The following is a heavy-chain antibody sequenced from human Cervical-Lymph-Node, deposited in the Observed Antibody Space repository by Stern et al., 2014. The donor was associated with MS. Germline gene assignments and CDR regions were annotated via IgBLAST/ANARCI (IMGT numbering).Heavy chain of an antibody. CDR3: AREVAGHRLGMMDV. J-gene: IGHJ6*02. D-gene: IGHD6-19*01. CDR2: IKPSGGTT. Sequence: VPLVDSGGEVKKPGASVKVSYKASGYTFISYYMHWVRQAPRKGLEGLGIIKPSGGTTSHAQKFQGRVTMTRDTSTSTVYMELSSLRSEDTAVYYCAREVAGHRLGMMDVWGQGTTVTVSS. CDR1: GYTFISYY. V-gene: IGHV1-46*01.